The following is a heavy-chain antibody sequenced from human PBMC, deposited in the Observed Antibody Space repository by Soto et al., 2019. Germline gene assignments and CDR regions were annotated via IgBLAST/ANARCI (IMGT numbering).Heavy chain of an antibody. CDR1: GFTFSNAW. CDR3: TTSMLLPPYFDY. D-gene: IGHD2-15*01. CDR2: IKSKTDGGTT. Sequence: LRLSCAASGFTFSNAWMSWVRQAPGKGLEWVGRIKSKTDGGTTDYAAPVKGRFTISRDDSKNTLYLQMNSLKTEDTAVYYCTTSMLLPPYFDYWGQGTLVTVSS. V-gene: IGHV3-15*01. J-gene: IGHJ4*02.